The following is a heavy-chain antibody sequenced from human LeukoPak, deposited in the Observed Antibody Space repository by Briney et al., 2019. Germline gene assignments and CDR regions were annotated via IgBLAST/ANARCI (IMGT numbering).Heavy chain of an antibody. CDR2: INPNSGGT. J-gene: IGHJ4*02. Sequence: ASVKVSCKASGYTFTGYYMHWVRQAPGQGLEWVGWINPNSGGTNYAQKFQGRVTMTRDTFISTAYMELSRLRSDDTAVYYCARGRRSTAMVTALDYWGQGTLVTVSS. D-gene: IGHD5-18*01. V-gene: IGHV1-2*02. CDR3: ARGRRSTAMVTALDY. CDR1: GYTFTGYY.